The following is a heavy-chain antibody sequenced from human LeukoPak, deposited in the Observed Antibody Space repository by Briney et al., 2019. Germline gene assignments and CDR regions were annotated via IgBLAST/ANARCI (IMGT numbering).Heavy chain of an antibody. D-gene: IGHD3-3*01. V-gene: IGHV3-9*01. J-gene: IGHJ6*03. Sequence: GGSLRLSCAASGFTFDDYAMHWVRQAPGKGLEWVSGISWNSGSIGYADSVKGRFTISRDNAKNSLYLEMNSLRADDTAVYHCARGAGTIFGEYYYYMDVWGKGTAVTVSS. CDR2: ISWNSGSI. CDR3: ARGAGTIFGEYYYYMDV. CDR1: GFTFDDYA.